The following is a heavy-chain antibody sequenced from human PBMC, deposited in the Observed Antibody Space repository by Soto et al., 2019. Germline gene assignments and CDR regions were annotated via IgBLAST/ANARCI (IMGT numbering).Heavy chain of an antibody. J-gene: IGHJ6*02. D-gene: IGHD6-19*01. Sequence: EVQLLESGGGLVQPGGSLRLSCAASGFTFSSYAMSWVRQAPGKGLEWVSAISGSGGSTYYADSVKGRFTISRDTSKNTLYLQMNSLRAEDTAVYYCAHAVAGEERDYYYYYGMDVWGQGTTVTVSS. CDR2: ISGSGGST. V-gene: IGHV3-23*01. CDR3: AHAVAGEERDYYYYYGMDV. CDR1: GFTFSSYA.